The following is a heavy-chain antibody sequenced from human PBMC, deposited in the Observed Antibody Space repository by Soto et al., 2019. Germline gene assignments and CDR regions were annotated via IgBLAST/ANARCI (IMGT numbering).Heavy chain of an antibody. CDR2: IYPGDSDT. V-gene: IGHV5-51*01. Sequence: EVQLVQSGAEVKKPGESLKISCKGSGYSFTSYWIGWVRQMPGKGLEWMGIIYPGDSDTRYSPSFQGQVTISADKSISTAYLQWSSLKASDTAMYYCARPRAARGLVLRYFDWLAYFDYWGQGTLVTVSS. CDR3: ARPRAARGLVLRYFDWLAYFDY. CDR1: GYSFTSYW. D-gene: IGHD3-9*01. J-gene: IGHJ4*02.